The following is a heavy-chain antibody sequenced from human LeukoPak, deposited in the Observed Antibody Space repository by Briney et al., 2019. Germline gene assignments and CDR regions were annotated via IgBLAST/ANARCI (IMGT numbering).Heavy chain of an antibody. Sequence: GGSLRLSCAASGFTFSSYGMHWVRQAPGKGLEWVAVISYDGSNKYYADSVKGRFTISRGNSKNTLYLQMNSLRAEDTALYYCAKDLGGYCSGGSCYPQYFDYWGQGTLVTVSS. J-gene: IGHJ4*02. CDR2: ISYDGSNK. CDR1: GFTFSSYG. CDR3: AKDLGGYCSGGSCYPQYFDY. V-gene: IGHV3-30*18. D-gene: IGHD2-15*01.